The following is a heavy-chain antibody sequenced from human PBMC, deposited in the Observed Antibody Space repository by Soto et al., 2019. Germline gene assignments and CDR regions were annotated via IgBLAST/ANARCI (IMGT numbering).Heavy chain of an antibody. J-gene: IGHJ4*02. D-gene: IGHD3-3*01. V-gene: IGHV3-74*01. Sequence: GGSLRLSCVASGFAFGTYWMHWIRKAPGKGLVWVSRINSDGSTTTYADSVRGRFTISRDNARHTLFLQMDSLRVEDTAIYYCARLYEFWSGSALDSWGQGALVTVSS. CDR2: INSDGSTT. CDR1: GFAFGTYW. CDR3: ARLYEFWSGSALDS.